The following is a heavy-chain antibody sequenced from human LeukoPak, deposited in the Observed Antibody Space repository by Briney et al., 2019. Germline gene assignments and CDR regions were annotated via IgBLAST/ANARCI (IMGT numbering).Heavy chain of an antibody. D-gene: IGHD6-25*01. Sequence: GGSLRLSCAASGFSFSNSWMNWLRQAPGKGLEWVAHIKEDGSEIYYIDAVKGRFTISRDNAKNSLFLQINRLRAEDTAMYYCAREWYSSGWTPPNFDFWGQGTLVTVSS. J-gene: IGHJ4*02. V-gene: IGHV3-7*01. CDR1: GFSFSNSW. CDR2: IKEDGSEI. CDR3: AREWYSSGWTPPNFDF.